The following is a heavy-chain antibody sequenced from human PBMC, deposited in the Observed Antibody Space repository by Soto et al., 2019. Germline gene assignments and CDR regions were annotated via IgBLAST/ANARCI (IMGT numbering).Heavy chain of an antibody. J-gene: IGHJ6*02. V-gene: IGHV4-59*12. Sequence: SETLSLTCTVSGGSISSSYWSWIRQPPGKGLEWIGYIYYSGSTNYNPSPKSRVTISVDTSKNQFSLKLSSVTAADTAVYYCARIVVLPAANKGDYYYYGMDVWGQGTTVTVSS. CDR1: GGSISSSY. D-gene: IGHD2-2*01. CDR2: IYYSGST. CDR3: ARIVVLPAANKGDYYYYGMDV.